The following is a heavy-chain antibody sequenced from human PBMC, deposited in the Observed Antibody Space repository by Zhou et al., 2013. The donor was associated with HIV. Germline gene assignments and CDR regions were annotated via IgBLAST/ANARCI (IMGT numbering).Heavy chain of an antibody. D-gene: IGHD2-15*01. CDR2: INPNSGGT. CDR1: GYTFTGYY. V-gene: IGHV1-2*02. Sequence: QVHLVQSGAEVKKAGASVKVSCKASGYTFTGYYMHWVRQAPGQGLEWMGWINPNSGGTNYAQKFQGRVTMTRDTSISTAYMELRSLRSDDTAVYYCARSRFCSGGSCEGRADYWGQGTLVTVSS. CDR3: ARSRFCSGGSCEGRADY. J-gene: IGHJ4*02.